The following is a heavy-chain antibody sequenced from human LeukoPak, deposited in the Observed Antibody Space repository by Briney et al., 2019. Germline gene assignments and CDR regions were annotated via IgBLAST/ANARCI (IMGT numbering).Heavy chain of an antibody. CDR2: IGQDGSEK. CDR1: GFTFSSYW. V-gene: IGHV3-7*03. J-gene: IGHJ4*02. CDR3: AGGRGWSSDY. Sequence: GGSLILSCATSGFTFSSYWMNWVRQAPGKGLEWVANIGQDGSEKNYVDSVKGRFTISRDNAKNSLYLQMSSLRAEDTAVYYCAGGRGWSSDYWGQGTLVTVSS. D-gene: IGHD6-19*01.